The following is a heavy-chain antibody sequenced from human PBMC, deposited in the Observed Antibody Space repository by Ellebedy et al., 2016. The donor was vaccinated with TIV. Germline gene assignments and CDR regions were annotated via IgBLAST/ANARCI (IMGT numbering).Heavy chain of an antibody. D-gene: IGHD3-10*01. V-gene: IGHV3-23*01. CDR3: ASRSGSYPPKIDY. J-gene: IGHJ4*02. CDR2: ISGSGGST. Sequence: GESLKIPXAASGFTFSSYAMKWVRQAPGKGLEWVSAISGSGGSTYYADSVKGRFTISRDNSKNTLYLQMNSLRAEDTAVYYCASRSGSYPPKIDYWGQGTLVTVSS. CDR1: GFTFSSYA.